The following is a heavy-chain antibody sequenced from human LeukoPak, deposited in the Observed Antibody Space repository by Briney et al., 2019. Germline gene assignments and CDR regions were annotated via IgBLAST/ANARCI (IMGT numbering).Heavy chain of an antibody. V-gene: IGHV1-69*02. Sequence: SVKVSCKASGGTFSSYTISWVRQAPGQGLEWMGRIIPILGIANYAQKFQGRVTITADKSTSTAYMELSSLRSEDTAVYYCARIALRYEMRGIEYYHYGMDVWGQGTTVTVSS. CDR3: ARIALRYEMRGIEYYHYGMDV. D-gene: IGHD3-9*01. CDR1: GGTFSSYT. J-gene: IGHJ6*02. CDR2: IIPILGIA.